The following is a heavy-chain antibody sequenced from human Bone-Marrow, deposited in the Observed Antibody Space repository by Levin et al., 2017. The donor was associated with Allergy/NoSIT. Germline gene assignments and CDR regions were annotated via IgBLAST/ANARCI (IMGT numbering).Heavy chain of an antibody. CDR1: GGYISSYY. CDR3: AGGVGTTHFQH. J-gene: IGHJ1*01. D-gene: IGHD3-16*01. V-gene: IGHV4-59*01. CDR2: IYHSGST. Sequence: SETLSLTCSVSGGYISSYYWSWIRQPPGKGLEWIAYIYHSGSTNYNPSLKSRVTISVDRSRKQFSLKLNSVTAADTAVYYCAGGVGTTHFQHWGQGTLVTVSS.